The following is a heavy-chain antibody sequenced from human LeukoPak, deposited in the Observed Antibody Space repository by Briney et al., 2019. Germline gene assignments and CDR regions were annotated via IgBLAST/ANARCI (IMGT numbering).Heavy chain of an antibody. CDR2: IHPISGGT. V-gene: IGHV1-2*04. CDR1: GYTFTGYY. CDR3: ARGGVDWGSHPGFDY. J-gene: IGHJ4*02. Sequence: ASVKVSCKASGYTFTGYYMHWVRQVPGQGPEWMGWIHPISGGTNYAQKFQGWVTLTRDTSISTAYMDLSRLTSDDTAVYYCARGGVDWGSHPGFDYWGQGTLVTVSS. D-gene: IGHD3/OR15-3a*01.